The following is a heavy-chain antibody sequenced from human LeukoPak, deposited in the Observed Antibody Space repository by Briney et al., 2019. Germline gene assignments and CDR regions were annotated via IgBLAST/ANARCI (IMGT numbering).Heavy chain of an antibody. D-gene: IGHD2-15*01. Sequence: PGGSLRLSCAASGFTFSSYAMSWVRQAPGKGLEWVSAISGSGGSTYYADSVKRRFTISRDNSKNTLYLQMNSLRAEDTAVYYCATTRSGGSYYYYYMDVWGKGTTVTVSS. CDR2: ISGSGGST. CDR3: ATTRSGGSYYYYYMDV. CDR1: GFTFSSYA. V-gene: IGHV3-23*01. J-gene: IGHJ6*03.